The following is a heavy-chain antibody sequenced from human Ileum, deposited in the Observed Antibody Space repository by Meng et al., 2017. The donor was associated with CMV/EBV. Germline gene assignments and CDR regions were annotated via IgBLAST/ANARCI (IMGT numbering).Heavy chain of an antibody. Sequence: SGPTLVKPTQTLTLTCTFSGFSASSTGAGVGWIRQPPGKALEWLALIYWNDDERFSTALRSRLTITKDTFKKQVVLRMTNMDPVDTATYYCVHRSKPATFDSWGQGTLVTVSS. CDR2: IYWNDDE. D-gene: IGHD1-26*01. J-gene: IGHJ4*02. CDR3: VHRSKPATFDS. CDR1: GFSASSTGAG. V-gene: IGHV2-5*01.